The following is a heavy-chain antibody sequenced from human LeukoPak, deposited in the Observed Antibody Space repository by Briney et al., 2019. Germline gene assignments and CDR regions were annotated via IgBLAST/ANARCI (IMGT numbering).Heavy chain of an antibody. CDR2: IRYDGSNK. CDR1: GFTFSTYG. Sequence: PGGSLRLSCAASGFTFSTYGMHWVRQAPGKGLEWVAFIRYDGSNKYYADSVKGRFTISRDNSKNTLYHQMNSLRPEDTAVYYCAKDRVDGSGSQFDSWGQGSLVAVSS. D-gene: IGHD3-10*01. V-gene: IGHV3-30*02. CDR3: AKDRVDGSGSQFDS. J-gene: IGHJ4*02.